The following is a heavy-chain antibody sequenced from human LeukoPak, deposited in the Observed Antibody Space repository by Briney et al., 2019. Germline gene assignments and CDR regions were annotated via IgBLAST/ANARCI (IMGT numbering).Heavy chain of an antibody. Sequence: SETLSLTCTVSRGSISSYYWGWIRQPPGKGLEWIGYISYSRSSNYSPSLKSRVTISVDTSKKQFSLKLSSVTAADTAVYYCARGHGDPLFDFWGQGILVTVSS. J-gene: IGHJ4*02. CDR2: ISYSRSS. CDR1: RGSISSYY. CDR3: ARGHGDPLFDF. V-gene: IGHV4-59*01. D-gene: IGHD4-17*01.